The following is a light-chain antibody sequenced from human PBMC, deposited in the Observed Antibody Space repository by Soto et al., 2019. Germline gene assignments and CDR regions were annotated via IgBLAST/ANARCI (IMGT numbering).Light chain of an antibody. V-gene: IGKV3-15*01. CDR3: QQYNNWPPDRT. CDR1: QSVGSN. J-gene: IGKJ1*01. CDR2: GAS. Sequence: EIVMTQSPATLSVSPGERATLSCRASQSVGSNLAWYQQKPGQSPRLLIYGASTRATGIPARFSGSGSGTDFTLTISSLQSEDFAIYFCQQYNNWPPDRTFGQGT.